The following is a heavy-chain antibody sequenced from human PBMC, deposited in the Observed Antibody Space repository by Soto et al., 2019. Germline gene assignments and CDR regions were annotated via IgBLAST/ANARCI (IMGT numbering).Heavy chain of an antibody. Sequence: PGGSLRLSCAASGFTFNYYWMHWVRQAPGKGLEWVSYIRNDGSYTNYADSVKGRFTISRDNAKNSLYLQMNSLRAEDTAVYYCAREIAVAGTGWFDYWGQGTLVTVSS. CDR2: IRNDGSYT. J-gene: IGHJ4*02. D-gene: IGHD6-19*01. CDR1: GFTFNYYW. V-gene: IGHV3-11*05. CDR3: AREIAVAGTGWFDY.